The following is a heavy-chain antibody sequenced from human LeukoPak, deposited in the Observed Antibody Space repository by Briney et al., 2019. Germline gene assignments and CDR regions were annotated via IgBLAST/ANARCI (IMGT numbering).Heavy chain of an antibody. D-gene: IGHD3-10*01. CDR2: INHSGST. CDR3: AGGVWFGELSY. Sequence: SETLSLTCAVYGGSFSGYYWSWIRQPPGKGLEWIGEINHSGSTNYNPSLKSRVTISVDTSKNQFSLKLSSVTAADTAVYYCAGGVWFGELSYWGQGTLVTVSS. J-gene: IGHJ4*02. CDR1: GGSFSGYY. V-gene: IGHV4-34*01.